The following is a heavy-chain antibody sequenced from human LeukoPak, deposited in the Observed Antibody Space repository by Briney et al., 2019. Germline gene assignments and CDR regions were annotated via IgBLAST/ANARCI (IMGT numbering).Heavy chain of an antibody. CDR2: INPNSGGT. CDR3: ARGPYDYVWGSYRLSYWFDP. D-gene: IGHD3-16*02. V-gene: IGHV1-2*02. J-gene: IGHJ5*02. CDR1: GYTFTGYY. Sequence: GASVKVSCKASGYTFTGYYMHWVRQAPGQGLEWMGWINPNSGGTNYAQKFQGRVTMTRDTSISTAYMELSRLRSDDTAVYYCARGPYDYVWGSYRLSYWFDPWGQGTLVTVSS.